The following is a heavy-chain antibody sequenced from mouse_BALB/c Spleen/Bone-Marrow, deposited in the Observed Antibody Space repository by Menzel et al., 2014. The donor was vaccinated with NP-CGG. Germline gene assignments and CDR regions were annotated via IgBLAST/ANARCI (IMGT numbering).Heavy chain of an antibody. D-gene: IGHD1-2*01. Sequence: VKLMESGAELVKPGASVKMSCKASGYTFTSYWINWVKQRPGQGLEWIGDIYPGRGITNYNEKFKSKATLTLDTSSSTAYTQLSSLTSEDSAVYYCSRSFITTAYYAMDYWGQGTSVTVSS. V-gene: IGHV1-55*01. CDR3: SRSFITTAYYAMDY. CDR1: GYTFTSYW. CDR2: IYPGRGIT. J-gene: IGHJ4*01.